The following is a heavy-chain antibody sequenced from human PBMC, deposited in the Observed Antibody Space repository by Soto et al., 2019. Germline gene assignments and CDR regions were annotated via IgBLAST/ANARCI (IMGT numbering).Heavy chain of an antibody. Sequence: SETLSLTCTVSGGSISSGGYYWSWIRQHPGKGLEWIGYIYYSGSTYYNPSLKSRVTISVDTSKNQFSLKLSSVTAADTAVYYCARDELGYGDFEWAFDIWGQGTMVTVSS. CDR2: IYYSGST. CDR3: ARDELGYGDFEWAFDI. V-gene: IGHV4-31*03. CDR1: GGSISSGGYY. J-gene: IGHJ3*02. D-gene: IGHD4-17*01.